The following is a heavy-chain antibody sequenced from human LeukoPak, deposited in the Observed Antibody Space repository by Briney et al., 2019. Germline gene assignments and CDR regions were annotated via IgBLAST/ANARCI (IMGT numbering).Heavy chain of an antibody. CDR1: GFTFSSYG. Sequence: PGGSLRLSCAASGFTFSSYGMSWVRQAPGKGLEWVSAISGSGGSTYYEDSEKGRFSISRDNSKNTLYLQMNSLRAEDTAVYYCAKGGYGEYFDYWGQGTLVTVSS. J-gene: IGHJ4*02. CDR2: ISGSGGST. CDR3: AKGGYGEYFDY. V-gene: IGHV3-23*01. D-gene: IGHD4-17*01.